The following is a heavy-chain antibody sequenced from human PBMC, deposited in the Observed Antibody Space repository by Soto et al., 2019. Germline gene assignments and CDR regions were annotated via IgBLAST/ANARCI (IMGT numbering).Heavy chain of an antibody. J-gene: IGHJ6*02. V-gene: IGHV1-8*01. CDR2: MNPNSGNT. CDR3: AAEVGSVYYYYYGMGV. D-gene: IGHD1-20*01. Sequence: ASVKVSCKASGYTFTSYDINWVRQATGQGLEWMGWMNPNSGNTGYAQKFQGRVTMTRNTSISTAYMELSSLRSEDTAVYYCAAEVGSVYYYYYGMGVWGQGTTVTVSS. CDR1: GYTFTSYD.